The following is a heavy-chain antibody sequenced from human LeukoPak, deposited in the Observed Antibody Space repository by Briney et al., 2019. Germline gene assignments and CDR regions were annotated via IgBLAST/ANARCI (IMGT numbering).Heavy chain of an antibody. V-gene: IGHV3-7*04. CDR2: IKHDGSEK. D-gene: IGHD3-10*01. Sequence: TGGSLRLSCAASGFTLSRYWMSWVRQAPGKGLEWVANIKHDGSEKYYVDSVKGRFTISRDNAKNPLYLQMNSLRGEDTAVYYCARDRDYYNYFEYWGQGTLVTVSS. J-gene: IGHJ4*02. CDR3: ARDRDYYNYFEY. CDR1: GFTLSRYW.